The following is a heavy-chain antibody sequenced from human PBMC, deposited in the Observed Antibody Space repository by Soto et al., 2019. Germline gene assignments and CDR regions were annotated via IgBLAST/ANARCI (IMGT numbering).Heavy chain of an antibody. Sequence: ASVKVSCKASGYTFTTYGINWVRQAPGQGLEWMGWISAYNGNTNYAQKLQGRVTMTTETSTSTAYMELRSLRSDDTAVYYCVRGGGNDISGYYFVYWGQGTLVTVSS. CDR3: VRGGGNDISGYYFVY. CDR1: GYTFTTYG. J-gene: IGHJ4*02. D-gene: IGHD3-22*01. CDR2: ISAYNGNT. V-gene: IGHV1-18*01.